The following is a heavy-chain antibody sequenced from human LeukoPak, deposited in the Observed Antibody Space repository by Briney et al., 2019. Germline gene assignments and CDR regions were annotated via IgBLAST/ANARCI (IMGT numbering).Heavy chain of an antibody. CDR2: ISYDGSNK. Sequence: GGSLRLSCAASGFTFSSYGMHWVRQAPGKGLEWVAFISYDGSNKYYADSVKGRFTISRDNSKNTLYLQMNSLRAEDTAVYYCARGADCSSTCCYRNIRVLDYWGQGTLVTVSS. D-gene: IGHD2-2*02. CDR1: GFTFSSYG. CDR3: ARGADCSSTCCYRNIRVLDY. V-gene: IGHV3-30-3*01. J-gene: IGHJ4*02.